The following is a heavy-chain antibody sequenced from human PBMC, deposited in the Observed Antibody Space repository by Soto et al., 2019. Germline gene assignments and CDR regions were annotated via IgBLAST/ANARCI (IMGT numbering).Heavy chain of an antibody. V-gene: IGHV4-30-2*01. Sequence: QLQLQESGSGLVKPSQTLSLTCAVSGGSISSGGYSWSWIRQPPGKGLEWIGYIYHSGSTYYNPSLQRRGTTAVDRSKNQFSLKLSSVTAADTAVYYCAAGGGLPRYYWGPGTLVTVSS. CDR1: GGSISSGGYS. D-gene: IGHD5-12*01. CDR3: AAGGGLPRYY. J-gene: IGHJ4*02. CDR2: IYHSGST.